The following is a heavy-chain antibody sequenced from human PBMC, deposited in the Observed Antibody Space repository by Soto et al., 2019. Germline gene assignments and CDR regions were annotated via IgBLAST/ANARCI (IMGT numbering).Heavy chain of an antibody. D-gene: IGHD3-10*01. CDR3: AKAPGWFGEFEY. CDR2: ISGSGGST. CDR1: GLTFSSYA. Sequence: GSLSLSCAASGLTFSSYAMSWVRQDPGKGLEWVSAISGSGGSTYYADSVKGRFTISRDNSKNTLYLQMNSLRAEDTAVYYCAKAPGWFGEFEYWGKGNLVTVSA. J-gene: IGHJ4*02. V-gene: IGHV3-23*01.